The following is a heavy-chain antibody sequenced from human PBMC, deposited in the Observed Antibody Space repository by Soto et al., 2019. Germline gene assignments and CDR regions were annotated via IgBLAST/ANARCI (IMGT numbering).Heavy chain of an antibody. CDR3: ARGDVGYSYGPSFDY. CDR2: INPSGGST. Sequence: GASLKVSCKASGYLFTIYYMHWVRQAPGQGLEWMGIINPSGGSTSYAQKFQGRVTMTRDTSTSTVYMELSSLRSEDTAVYYCARGDVGYSYGPSFDYWGQGTLVTVSS. D-gene: IGHD5-18*01. V-gene: IGHV1-46*01. CDR1: GYLFTIYY. J-gene: IGHJ4*02.